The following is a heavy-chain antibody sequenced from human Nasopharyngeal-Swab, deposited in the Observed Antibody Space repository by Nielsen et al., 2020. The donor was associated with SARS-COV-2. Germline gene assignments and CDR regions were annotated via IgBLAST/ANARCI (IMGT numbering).Heavy chain of an antibody. CDR2: IYPGDSET. D-gene: IGHD3-16*01. J-gene: IGHJ6*03. Sequence: GESLKISCKGSGYRFPSYWIGRLRQMPGKGLEWMGIIYPGDSETRYSPSFQGQVTISADQSINTAYLQWSSLKASDTAMYFCARGGQPFYYYYMDVWGKGTTVTVSS. CDR3: ARGGQPFYYYYMDV. CDR1: GYRFPSYW. V-gene: IGHV5-51*01.